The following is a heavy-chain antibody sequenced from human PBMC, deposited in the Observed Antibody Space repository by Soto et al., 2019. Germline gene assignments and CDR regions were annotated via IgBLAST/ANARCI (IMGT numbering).Heavy chain of an antibody. J-gene: IGHJ4*02. D-gene: IGHD5-18*01. V-gene: IGHV4-39*01. CDR3: AKVGFPYSYGYLFYY. CDR2: IYYSGST. CDR1: GGSISSSSYY. Sequence: SETLSLTCTVSGGSISSSSYYWGWIRQPPGKGLEWIGSIYYSGSTYYNPSLKSRVTISVDTSKNQFSLKLSSVTAADTAVYYCAKVGFPYSYGYLFYYWGQGTLVTVSS.